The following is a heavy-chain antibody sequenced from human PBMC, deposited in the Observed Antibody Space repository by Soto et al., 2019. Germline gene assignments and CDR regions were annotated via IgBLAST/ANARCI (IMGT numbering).Heavy chain of an antibody. J-gene: IGHJ4*02. CDR1: GGSISSYL. D-gene: IGHD2-2*01. V-gene: IGHV4-59*08. CDR2: IYYSGST. Sequence: SEPLSLSCTVSGGSISSYLWSWIRQPPGKGLEWIGYIYYSGSTNYNPSLKSRVTISVDTSKNQFSLKLSSVTAADTAVYYCARHCSSTSCYGKEYYFDYWGQGTLVTVSS. CDR3: ARHCSSTSCYGKEYYFDY.